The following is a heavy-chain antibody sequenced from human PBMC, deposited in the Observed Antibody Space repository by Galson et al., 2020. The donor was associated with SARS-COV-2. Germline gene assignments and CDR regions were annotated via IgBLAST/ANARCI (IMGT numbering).Heavy chain of an antibody. CDR2: IWYDGSNK. Sequence: GSLRLSCAASGLTFSSYGMHWVRQAPGKGLEWVAVIWYDGSNKYYADSVKSRFTISRDNSKNTLYLQMNSLRAEDTAVYYCARDLSGYPIDYWGQGTLVTVSS. D-gene: IGHD3-22*01. CDR1: GLTFSSYG. J-gene: IGHJ4*02. CDR3: ARDLSGYPIDY. V-gene: IGHV3-33*01.